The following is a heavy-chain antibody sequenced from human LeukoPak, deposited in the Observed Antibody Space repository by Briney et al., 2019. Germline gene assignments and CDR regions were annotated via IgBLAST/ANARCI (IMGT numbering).Heavy chain of an antibody. CDR1: GFTFSSYS. CDR3: ARDSPGILIFGVVTPN. Sequence: GGSLRLSCTASGFTFSSYSMDWVRQAPGKGLEWVSYITSSSSTIYYADSVKGRFTIFRDNAKNSLYLQMNSLRPEDTAVYYCARDSPGILIFGVVTPNGGQGTLVTVSS. V-gene: IGHV3-48*01. D-gene: IGHD3-3*01. J-gene: IGHJ4*02. CDR2: ITSSSSTI.